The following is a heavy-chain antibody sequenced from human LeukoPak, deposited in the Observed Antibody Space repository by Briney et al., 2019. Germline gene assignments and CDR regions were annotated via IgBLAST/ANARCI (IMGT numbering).Heavy chain of an antibody. D-gene: IGHD2-2*01. Sequence: GGSLRLSCAASGFTFSDYGMHWVRQAPGKGLEWVAFIRFGGYDEYYADSVKGRFTISRDNSKNTLYLQMNSLRAEDTAVYYCARDLRGTSRQLYYYYYMDVWGKGTTVTISS. J-gene: IGHJ6*03. V-gene: IGHV3-30*02. CDR3: ARDLRGTSRQLYYYYYMDV. CDR1: GFTFSDYG. CDR2: IRFGGYDE.